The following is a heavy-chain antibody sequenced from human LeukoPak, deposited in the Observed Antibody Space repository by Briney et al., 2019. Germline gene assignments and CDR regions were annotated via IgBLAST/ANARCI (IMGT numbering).Heavy chain of an antibody. CDR1: GYTFTCYY. D-gene: IGHD3-22*01. V-gene: IGHV1-2*02. J-gene: IGHJ4*02. CDR3: ARSRDHYYDSSGWVD. CDR2: INPNSGGT. Sequence: ASVKVSCKASGYTFTCYYMHWVRQAPGQGLEWMGWINPNSGGTNYAQKFQGRVTMTRDTSISTAYMELSRLRSDDTAVYYCARSRDHYYDSSGWVDWGQGTLVTVSS.